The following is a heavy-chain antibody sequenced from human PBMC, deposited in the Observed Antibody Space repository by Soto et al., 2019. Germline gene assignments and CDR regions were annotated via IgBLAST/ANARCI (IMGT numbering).Heavy chain of an antibody. CDR1: GGTSNSYA. CDR2: IIPIFGTA. V-gene: IGHV1-69*12. J-gene: IGHJ6*02. D-gene: IGHD1-26*01. CDR3: ARHPVSGSYAYYYGMDV. Sequence: QVQLVQSGAEVKKPGSSVKVSCKAFGGTSNSYAISWVRQAPGQGLEWMGGIIPIFGTADYAQKFQGRVTITADESTSTAYMELSSLKSEDTAVYYCARHPVSGSYAYYYGMDVWGQGTTVTVSS.